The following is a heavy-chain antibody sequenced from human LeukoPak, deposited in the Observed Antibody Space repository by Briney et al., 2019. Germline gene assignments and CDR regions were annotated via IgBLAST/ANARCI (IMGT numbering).Heavy chain of an antibody. CDR2: ISGSGGSI. J-gene: IGHJ4*02. CDR1: GFTFSSYA. D-gene: IGHD3-10*01. CDR3: ARDSSYYGSGSFSD. V-gene: IGHV3-23*01. Sequence: GGSLRLSCAASGFTFSSYAMGWVRQAPGKGLEWVSAISGSGGSIYYADSVKGRFTISRDNAKNSLYLQMNSLRAEDTAVYYCARDSSYYGSGSFSDWGQGTLVTVSS.